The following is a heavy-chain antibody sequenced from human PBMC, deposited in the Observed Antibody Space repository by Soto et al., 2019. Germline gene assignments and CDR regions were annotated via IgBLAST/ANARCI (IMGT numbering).Heavy chain of an antibody. Sequence: ASVKVSCKTSGDTITSYYLQWVRQAPGRGLEWMGIINPDNGSTNYAQKLRGRVTMTRDTSTSTVYMDLTSLRSEDTAVYYCARGLGVGSGLRLQHWGQGTLVTVSS. J-gene: IGHJ1*01. CDR1: GDTITSYY. V-gene: IGHV1-46*04. CDR3: ARGLGVGSGLRLQH. CDR2: INPDNGST. D-gene: IGHD6-19*01.